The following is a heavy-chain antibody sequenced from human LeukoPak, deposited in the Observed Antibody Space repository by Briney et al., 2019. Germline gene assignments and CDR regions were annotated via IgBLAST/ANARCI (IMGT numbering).Heavy chain of an antibody. CDR2: VFYNGAT. CDR1: GGSISSSIYY. J-gene: IGHJ5*02. Sequence: SETLSLTCIVSGGSISSSIYYWAWVRQPPGKGLEWIGTVFYNGATQYSPSLRSRVTISIDTSTNQFSLKLTSVTAADTALYYCARDGRFGEGWFDPWGQGTLVTVSS. CDR3: ARDGRFGEGWFDP. V-gene: IGHV4-39*07. D-gene: IGHD3-10*01.